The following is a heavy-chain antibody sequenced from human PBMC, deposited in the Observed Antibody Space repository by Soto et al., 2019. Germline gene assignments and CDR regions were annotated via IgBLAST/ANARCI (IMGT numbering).Heavy chain of an antibody. CDR1: GGSISSGGYY. CDR2: IYYSGST. D-gene: IGHD3-3*01. Sequence: QVQLQESGPGLVKPSQTLSLTCTVSGGSISSGGYYWSWIRQHPGKGLEWIGYIYYSGSTYYNPSLKSRVTISVDTSKNQFSLKLSSVTAADTAVYYCARESSNEWLPTMRAFDIWGQGTMVTVSS. J-gene: IGHJ3*02. CDR3: ARESSNEWLPTMRAFDI. V-gene: IGHV4-31*03.